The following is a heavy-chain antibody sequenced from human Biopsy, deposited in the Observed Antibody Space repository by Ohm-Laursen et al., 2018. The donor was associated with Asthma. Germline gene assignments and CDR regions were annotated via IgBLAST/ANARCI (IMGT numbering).Heavy chain of an antibody. CDR3: ARVASCGDLYFGIDV. V-gene: IGHV4-30-4*01. CDR1: GAYIGSRDHH. Sequence: PSETLSLTCTVGGAYIGSRDHHWSWIRQSPGTGLEWIGFVFWSGTTHYNRSLERRLSISIDTTRNEFSMTLRSVTAADTAVYFCARVASCGDLYFGIDVWGPGTTVSVS. J-gene: IGHJ6*02. CDR2: VFWSGTT. D-gene: IGHD4-17*01.